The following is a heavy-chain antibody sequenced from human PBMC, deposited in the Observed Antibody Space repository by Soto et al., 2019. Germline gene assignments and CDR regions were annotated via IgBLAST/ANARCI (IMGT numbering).Heavy chain of an antibody. J-gene: IGHJ3*02. Sequence: EVQLVESGGGLVKPGGSLRLSCAASGFTFSNAWMSWVRQAPGKGLEWVGRIKSKTDGGTTDYAAPVKGRFTISRDDSKNPLYLQMNSLKPEDTAVYYCTTDRSFRGAFDIWGQGTMVTVSS. CDR2: IKSKTDGGTT. V-gene: IGHV3-15*01. CDR1: GFTFSNAW. CDR3: TTDRSFRGAFDI. D-gene: IGHD2-15*01.